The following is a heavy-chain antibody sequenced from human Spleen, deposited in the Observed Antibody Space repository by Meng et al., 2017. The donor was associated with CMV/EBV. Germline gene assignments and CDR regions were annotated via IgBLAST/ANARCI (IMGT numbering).Heavy chain of an antibody. CDR3: ARGQGSCSRTRSFDY. CDR1: GFTVSSNY. Sequence: ESMNISCAAAGFTVSSNYMSWVRQAPGEGVEWVSVIYSGGSTDYADSVKGRFTISRDNSKSTLYLQMNSLRAEDTAVYYCARGQGSCSRTRSFDYWGQGTLVTVSS. CDR2: IYSGGST. V-gene: IGHV3-53*01. J-gene: IGHJ4*02. D-gene: IGHD2-15*01.